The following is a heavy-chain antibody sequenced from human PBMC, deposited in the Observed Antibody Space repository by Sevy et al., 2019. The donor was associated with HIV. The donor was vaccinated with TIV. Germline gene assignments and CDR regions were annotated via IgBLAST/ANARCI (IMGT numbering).Heavy chain of an antibody. J-gene: IGHJ3*02. CDR1: GFTFSSYS. Sequence: GGSLRLSCAASGFTFSSYSMNWVRQAPGKGLEWVSSISSSSSYIYYADSVKGRFTSSRDNAKNSLYLQMNSLRAEDTAVYYCARDTRYYYDSSGYYAPDAFDIWGQGTMVTVSS. V-gene: IGHV3-21*01. CDR2: ISSSSSYI. CDR3: ARDTRYYYDSSGYYAPDAFDI. D-gene: IGHD3-22*01.